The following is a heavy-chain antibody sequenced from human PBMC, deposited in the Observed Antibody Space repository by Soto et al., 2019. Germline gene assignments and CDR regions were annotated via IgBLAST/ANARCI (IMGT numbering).Heavy chain of an antibody. CDR3: ARHPELGAYYYYMDV. J-gene: IGHJ6*03. V-gene: IGHV4-59*08. CDR2: IYYSGST. CDR1: GGSISTYY. Sequence: SETLSLTCTVSGGSISTYYWSWIRQSPGKGLEWIGFIYYSGSTNYNPSLKSRISISVDTSKNQFSLHLRSVTAADTAVYYCARHPELGAYYYYMDVWGKGTTVTVSS. D-gene: IGHD3-16*01.